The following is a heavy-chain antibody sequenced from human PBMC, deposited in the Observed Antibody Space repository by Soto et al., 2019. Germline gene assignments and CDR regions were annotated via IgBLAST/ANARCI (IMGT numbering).Heavy chain of an antibody. CDR1: DGSISGNF. D-gene: IGHD6-19*01. CDR3: AREVWVAGLLYYFDL. Sequence: SETLSLTCTVSDGSISGNFLTWIRQPAGKGLEWIGRISSNGNTDYNPSLKSRVTMSIDTSKNHFSLDLISVTASDTAIYYCAREVWVAGLLYYFDLWGQGTLVTVSS. J-gene: IGHJ4*02. CDR2: ISSNGNT. V-gene: IGHV4-4*07.